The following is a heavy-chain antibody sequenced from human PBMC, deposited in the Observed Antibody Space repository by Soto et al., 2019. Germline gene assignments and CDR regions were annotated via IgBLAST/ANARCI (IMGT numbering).Heavy chain of an antibody. CDR2: IIPIFGTA. CDR3: ARAPYDYVWGSYRSFDY. V-gene: IGHV1-69*01. D-gene: IGHD3-16*02. J-gene: IGHJ4*02. CDR1: GGTFSSYA. Sequence: QVPLVQSGAEVKKPGSSVKVSCKASGGTFSSYAISWVRQAPGQGLEWMGGIIPIFGTANYAQKFQGRVTITADESTSTAYMELSSLRSEDTAVYYCARAPYDYVWGSYRSFDYWGQGTLVTVSS.